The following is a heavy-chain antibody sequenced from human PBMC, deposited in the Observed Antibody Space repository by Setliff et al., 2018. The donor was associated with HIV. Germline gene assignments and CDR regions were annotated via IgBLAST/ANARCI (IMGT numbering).Heavy chain of an antibody. D-gene: IGHD6-6*01. CDR1: GFTFSSYW. Sequence: GGSLRLSCAASGFTFSSYWMSWVRQAPGKGLEWVANIKQDGSEKYYVDSVKGRFTISRDNAKNSLYLQMNSLRGEDTAVYYCARVGAALYYYYYMDVWGKGTTVTVSS. CDR3: ARVGAALYYYYYMDV. CDR2: IKQDGSEK. J-gene: IGHJ6*03. V-gene: IGHV3-7*01.